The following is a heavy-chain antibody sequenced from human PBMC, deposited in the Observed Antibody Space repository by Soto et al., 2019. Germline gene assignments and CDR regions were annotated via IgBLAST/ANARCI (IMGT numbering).Heavy chain of an antibody. CDR2: INAGNGNT. V-gene: IGHV1-3*01. J-gene: IGHJ4*02. Sequence: TSVKVKCKASGYTFTSYAMHWVRQAHGQRLEWMGWINAGNGNTKYSQKFQGRVTITRDTSASTAYMELSSLRSEDTAVYYCARGDVVVLTATSNFDYWGQGTLVTGFS. CDR3: ARGDVVVLTATSNFDY. CDR1: GYTFTSYA. D-gene: IGHD2-21*02.